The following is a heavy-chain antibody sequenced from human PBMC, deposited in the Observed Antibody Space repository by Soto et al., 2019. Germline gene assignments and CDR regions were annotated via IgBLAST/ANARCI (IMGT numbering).Heavy chain of an antibody. V-gene: IGHV3-73*02. D-gene: IGHD1-26*01. Sequence: EVQLVESGGGLVQPGGSLKLSCAVSGFTFSVSAIHWVRQASGKGLEWVGRIRSKADNYATAYGASVKGRFSISRDDSKTTAYLQMSSLNTEATAVYYCARLAEWEYYDGMDVWGQGTTVTVSS. CDR2: IRSKADNYAT. CDR1: GFTFSVSA. CDR3: ARLAEWEYYDGMDV. J-gene: IGHJ6*02.